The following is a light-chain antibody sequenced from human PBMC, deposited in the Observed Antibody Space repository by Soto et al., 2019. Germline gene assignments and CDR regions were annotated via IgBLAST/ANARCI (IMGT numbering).Light chain of an antibody. CDR3: QQRSNWPPIT. CDR1: QSVGSY. V-gene: IGKV3-11*01. CDR2: DAS. Sequence: EIVLTQSPDTLSLSPGERATLSCRASQSVGSYLAWYQQKPGQAPRLLIYDASNRATGIPARFSGSGSATDFTLTINNLEPEDFAVYYCQQRSNWPPITFGQGTRLEIK. J-gene: IGKJ5*01.